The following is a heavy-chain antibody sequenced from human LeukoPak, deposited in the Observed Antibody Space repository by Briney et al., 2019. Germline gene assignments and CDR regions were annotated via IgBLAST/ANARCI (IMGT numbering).Heavy chain of an antibody. CDR1: GFTFSSYG. CDR2: IRYDGSNK. V-gene: IGHV3-30*02. D-gene: IGHD3-22*01. CDR3: AKDRYYYDSSGYFDY. J-gene: IGHJ4*02. Sequence: GGSLRLSCAASGFTFSSYGMHWVRQAPGKGLEWVAFIRYDGSNKYYADSVKGRFTISRDNSKNTLYLQMNSLRAEDTAVYYCAKDRYYYDSSGYFDYWGQGTLVTVSS.